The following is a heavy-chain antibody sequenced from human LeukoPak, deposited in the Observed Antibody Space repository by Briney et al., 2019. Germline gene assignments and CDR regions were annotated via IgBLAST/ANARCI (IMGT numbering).Heavy chain of an antibody. D-gene: IGHD1-26*01. CDR1: GFTFSSYA. V-gene: IGHV3-21*01. J-gene: IGHJ1*01. CDR2: ISSSSSYI. CDR3: ARDTDGSYHGYFQH. Sequence: GGSLRLSCAASGFTFSSYAMNWVRQAPGKGLEWVSSISSSSSYIYYADSVKGRFTISRDNVKNSLYLQMNSLRAEDTAVYYCARDTDGSYHGYFQHWGQGTLVTVSS.